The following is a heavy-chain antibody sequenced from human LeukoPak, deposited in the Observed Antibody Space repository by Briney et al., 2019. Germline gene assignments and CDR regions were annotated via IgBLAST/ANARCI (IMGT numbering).Heavy chain of an antibody. V-gene: IGHV4-59*01. D-gene: IGHD4-17*01. Sequence: SETLSLTCTVSGDSISTYYWTWIRQPPGKGLEWIGYISDSGSTNYNPSLKSRVTISLDTSKNQFSLKLISLTSADTAAYYCARVEYGDYGWFDPWGQGTLVSVSS. CDR2: ISDSGST. CDR1: GDSISTYY. CDR3: ARVEYGDYGWFDP. J-gene: IGHJ5*02.